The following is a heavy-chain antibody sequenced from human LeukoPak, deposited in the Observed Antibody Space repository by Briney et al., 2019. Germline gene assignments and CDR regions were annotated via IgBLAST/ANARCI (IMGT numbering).Heavy chain of an antibody. D-gene: IGHD3-9*01. J-gene: IGHJ4*02. V-gene: IGHV4-39*01. CDR1: GGSISSSSYY. CDR2: IYYSGST. Sequence: SETLSLTCTVSGGSISSSSYYWGWIRQPPGKGLEWIGSIYYSGSTNYNPSLKSRVTISVDTSKNQFSLKLSSVTAADTAVYYCARLLDDILTGYYRPFYFDYWGLGTLVTVSS. CDR3: ARLLDDILTGYYRPFYFDY.